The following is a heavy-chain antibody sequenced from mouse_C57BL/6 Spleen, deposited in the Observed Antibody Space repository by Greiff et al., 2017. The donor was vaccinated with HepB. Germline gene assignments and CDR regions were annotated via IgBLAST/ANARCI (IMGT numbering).Heavy chain of an antibody. Sequence: VQLQQSGAELVKPGASVKLSCKASGYTFTEYTIHWVKQRSGQGLEWIGWFYPGSGSIKYNEKFKDKATLTADKSSSTVYMELSRLTSEDSAVYVWARHEGNPMVTTTGTLAYWGQGTLVTVSA. D-gene: IGHD2-2*01. J-gene: IGHJ3*01. CDR3: ARHEGNPMVTTTGTLAY. CDR1: GYTFTEYT. CDR2: FYPGSGSI. V-gene: IGHV1-62-2*01.